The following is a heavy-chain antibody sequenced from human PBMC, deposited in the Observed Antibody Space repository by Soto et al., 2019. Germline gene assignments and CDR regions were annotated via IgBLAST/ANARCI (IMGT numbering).Heavy chain of an antibody. Sequence: SETLSLTCTVSGGSISSSSYYWGWIRQPPGKGLEWIGSIYYSGSTYYNPSLKSRVTISVDTSKNQFSLQLSSVTAAATAGYYCARGHCSSTSCWLDYYYYMDVWGKGTTVTVS. CDR3: ARGHCSSTSCWLDYYYYMDV. J-gene: IGHJ6*03. CDR1: GGSISSSSYY. V-gene: IGHV4-39*01. CDR2: IYYSGST. D-gene: IGHD2-2*01.